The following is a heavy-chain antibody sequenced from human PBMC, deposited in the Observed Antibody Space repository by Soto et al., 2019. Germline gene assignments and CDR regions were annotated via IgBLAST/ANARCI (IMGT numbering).Heavy chain of an antibody. CDR3: AREIVVSARWFDP. CDR1: GGSISSSSYY. D-gene: IGHD3-22*01. J-gene: IGHJ5*02. CDR2: IYYSGST. V-gene: IGHV4-31*03. Sequence: PSETLSLTCTVSGGSISSSSYYWGWIRQPPGKGLEWIGYIYYSGSTYYNPSLNSRVIISVDTSKNQFSLKLNSVTAADTAVYYCAREIVVSARWFDPWGQGTLVTVSS.